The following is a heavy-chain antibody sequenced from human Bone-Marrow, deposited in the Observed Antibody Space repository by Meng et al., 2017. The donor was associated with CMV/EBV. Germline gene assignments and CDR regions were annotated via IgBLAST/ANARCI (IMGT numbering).Heavy chain of an antibody. CDR1: GFTFDDYA. J-gene: IGHJ3*01. V-gene: IGHV3-9*01. Sequence: SLKISCAASGFTFDDYAMHWVRQAPGKGLEWVSGISWNSGTIGYADSVKGRFTISRDNAKNTLYLQMNSLRVEDTAVYYCLLIAGATEGGVDVFDVWGQGTKVTVSS. D-gene: IGHD1-26*01. CDR3: LLIAGATEGGVDVFDV. CDR2: ISWNSGTI.